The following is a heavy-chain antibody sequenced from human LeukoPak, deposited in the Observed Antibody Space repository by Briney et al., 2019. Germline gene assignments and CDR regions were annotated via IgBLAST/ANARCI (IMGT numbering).Heavy chain of an antibody. J-gene: IGHJ3*02. D-gene: IGHD3-22*01. Sequence: SETLSLTCTVPGGSISSSSYYWGWIRQPPGKGLEWTGSIYYSGSTYYNPSLKSRVTISVDTSKNQFSLKLSSVTAADTAVYYCARHSSGYYPGAFDIWGQGTMVTVSS. CDR1: GGSISSSSYY. V-gene: IGHV4-39*01. CDR2: IYYSGST. CDR3: ARHSSGYYPGAFDI.